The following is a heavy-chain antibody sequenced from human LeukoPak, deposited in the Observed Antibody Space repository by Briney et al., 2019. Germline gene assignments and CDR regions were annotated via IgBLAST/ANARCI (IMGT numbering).Heavy chain of an antibody. CDR3: AKDLRQWELTQYYFDY. D-gene: IGHD1-26*01. CDR1: GFTFSSYG. Sequence: GGSLRLSCAASGFTFSSYGMHWVRQAPGKGLECVAVIWYDGSNKYYADSVKGRFTISRDNSKNTLYLQMNSLRAEDTAVDYCAKDLRQWELTQYYFDYWGQGTLVTVSS. V-gene: IGHV3-33*06. J-gene: IGHJ4*02. CDR2: IWYDGSNK.